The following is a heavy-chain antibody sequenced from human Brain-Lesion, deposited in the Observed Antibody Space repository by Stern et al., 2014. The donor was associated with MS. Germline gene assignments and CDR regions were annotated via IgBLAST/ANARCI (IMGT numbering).Heavy chain of an antibody. J-gene: IGHJ5*02. CDR2: IIPMTGEA. V-gene: IGHV1-69*01. CDR1: GGLFRSDA. CDR3: ARHWGTDL. D-gene: IGHD7-27*01. Sequence: QLVQSWAEVRKPGSSVKVSCKASGGLFRSDAISWVRQAPGQGLEWLGGIIPMTGEAHYAQKFLDRVTITADESTTTTYMDLNSLTSEDTALYYCARHWGTDLWGQGTLLTVSS.